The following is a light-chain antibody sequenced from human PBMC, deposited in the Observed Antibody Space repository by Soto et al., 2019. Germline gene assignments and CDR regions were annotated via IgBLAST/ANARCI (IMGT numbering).Light chain of an antibody. CDR3: QQRSNWPPIT. CDR1: QSVRNN. Sequence: EIVLTQSPGTLSVSPGERATLSCRASQSVRNNLAWYQQRPGQAPRLLMYGASTRPSGIPARFSGSGSGTDFTLTISSLEPEDFAVYYCQQRSNWPPITFGQGTRLEIK. J-gene: IGKJ5*01. CDR2: GAS. V-gene: IGKV3-11*01.